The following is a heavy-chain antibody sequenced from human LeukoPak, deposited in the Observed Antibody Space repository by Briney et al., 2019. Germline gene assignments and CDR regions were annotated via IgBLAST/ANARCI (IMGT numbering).Heavy chain of an antibody. V-gene: IGHV3-13*01. J-gene: IGHJ5*02. CDR2: IGTAGDT. Sequence: GGSLRLSCAASGFTFSSYDMHWVRQATGKGLEWVSAIGTAGDTYYPGSVKGRFTISRENAKNSLYLQMNSLRAGDTAVYYCARELRYNWFDPWGPGNPGHRLL. CDR1: GFTFSSYD. CDR3: ARELRYNWFDP.